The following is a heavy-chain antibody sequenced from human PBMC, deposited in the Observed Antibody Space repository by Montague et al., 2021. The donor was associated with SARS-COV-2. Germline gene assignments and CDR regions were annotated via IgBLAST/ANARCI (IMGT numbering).Heavy chain of an antibody. CDR2: VHYTGGT. Sequence: SETLSLTCEVSGGSISSYYWNWIRQSPGKGLEWIGYVHYTGGTKYNPSLKTRVTLSLDTPKKHCSLKLKSVTAADTAVYYCARAQNTCFIANCVNYFEVWGLGALVTVSS. CDR3: ARAQNTCFIANCVNYFEV. D-gene: IGHD1-1*01. V-gene: IGHV4-59*01. J-gene: IGHJ4*02. CDR1: GGSISSYY.